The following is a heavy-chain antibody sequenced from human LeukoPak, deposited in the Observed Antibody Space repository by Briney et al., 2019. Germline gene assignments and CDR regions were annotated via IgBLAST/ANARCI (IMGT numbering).Heavy chain of an antibody. CDR1: GFTFSSYW. V-gene: IGHV3-74*01. J-gene: IGHJ4*02. CDR2: INSDGSST. Sequence: GGSLRLSCAASGFTFSSYWMHWVRQAPGKGLVWVSRINSDGSSTSYADSVKGRFTISRDNAKNTLYLQMNSLRAEDTAVYYYARRGLTVTVDYWGQGTLVTVSS. D-gene: IGHD4-11*01. CDR3: ARRGLTVTVDY.